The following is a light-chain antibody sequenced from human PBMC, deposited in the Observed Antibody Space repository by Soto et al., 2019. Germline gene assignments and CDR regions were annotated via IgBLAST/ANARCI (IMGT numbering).Light chain of an antibody. V-gene: IGLV2-14*01. CDR3: SSYTSINTWV. Sequence: QSALTQPASVSGSPGQSITISCTGTSSDVGGYNYVSWYQQHPGKAPKLMIYEVSNRPSGVSNRFSGSKSGNTAFLTISGLQAEDEADYYCSSYTSINTWVFGGGTKVTVL. CDR2: EVS. CDR1: SSDVGGYNY. J-gene: IGLJ3*02.